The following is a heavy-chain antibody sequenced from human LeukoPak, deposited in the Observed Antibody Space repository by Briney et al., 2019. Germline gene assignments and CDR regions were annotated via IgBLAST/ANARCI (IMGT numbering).Heavy chain of an antibody. Sequence: GRSLRLSCAASGFTFSSYGMHWVRQAPGKGLEWVAVIWYDGSNKYYADSVKGRFTISRDNSKNTLYLQMNSLRAEDTAVYYCARGEDDYTVWFDPWGQGTLVTVSS. CDR2: IWYDGSNK. J-gene: IGHJ5*02. CDR1: GFTFSSYG. D-gene: IGHD5-24*01. CDR3: ARGEDDYTVWFDP. V-gene: IGHV3-33*01.